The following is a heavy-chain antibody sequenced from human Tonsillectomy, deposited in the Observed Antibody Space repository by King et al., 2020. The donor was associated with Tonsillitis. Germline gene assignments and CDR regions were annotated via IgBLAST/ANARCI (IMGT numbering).Heavy chain of an antibody. J-gene: IGHJ4*02. Sequence: VQLVESGGGLVQPGRSLRLSCAASEFPFDDYAMHWVRIAPGTGMELVSGISRNSGSIGYADSVKGRFTITRDNAKNSLYLQMNSPRAMDTTLYYCAKAISPGRNDYLSSLKYWGQGTLVT. CDR1: EFPFDDYA. CDR2: ISRNSGSI. D-gene: IGHD3-16*01. CDR3: AKAISPGRNDYLSSLKY. V-gene: IGHV3-9*01.